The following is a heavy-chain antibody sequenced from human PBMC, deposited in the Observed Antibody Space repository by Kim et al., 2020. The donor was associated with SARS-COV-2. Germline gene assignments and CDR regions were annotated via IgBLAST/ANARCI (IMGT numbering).Heavy chain of an antibody. V-gene: IGHV4-59*01. CDR3: ARWADGSGWYEVDY. D-gene: IGHD6-19*01. J-gene: IGHJ4*02. Sequence: SPSRKSRITISVDTSKNQVALKLSSVTAADTAVYYCARWADGSGWYEVDYWGQGTLVTVSS.